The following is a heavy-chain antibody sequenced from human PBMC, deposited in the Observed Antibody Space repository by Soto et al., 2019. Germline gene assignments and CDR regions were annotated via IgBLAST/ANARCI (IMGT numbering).Heavy chain of an antibody. CDR3: ARVRWLQPGYAFDI. CDR2: INPNSGGT. V-gene: IGHV1-2*04. Sequence: GASVKVSCKASGYTFTGYYMHWVRQAPGQGLEWMGWINPNSGGTNYAQKFQGWVTMTRDTSISTAYMELSRLRSDDTAVYYCARVRWLQPGYAFDIWGQGTMGTVSS. CDR1: GYTFTGYY. J-gene: IGHJ3*02. D-gene: IGHD5-18*01.